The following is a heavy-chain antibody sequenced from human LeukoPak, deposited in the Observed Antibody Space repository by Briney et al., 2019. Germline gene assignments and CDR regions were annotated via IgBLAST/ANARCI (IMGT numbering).Heavy chain of an antibody. J-gene: IGHJ4*02. CDR2: ISGSGDRT. CDR1: GFTFSNYA. V-gene: IGHV3-23*01. Sequence: GGSLRLSCAASGFTFSNYAMNWVRQAPGKGLDWVSIISGSGDRTYYTDSVKGRFTISRDNSKNTLFLQMNGLRAEDTAIYYCAKIPQAAIFTVPNFDYWGQGTLVTVSS. D-gene: IGHD3-3*01. CDR3: AKIPQAAIFTVPNFDY.